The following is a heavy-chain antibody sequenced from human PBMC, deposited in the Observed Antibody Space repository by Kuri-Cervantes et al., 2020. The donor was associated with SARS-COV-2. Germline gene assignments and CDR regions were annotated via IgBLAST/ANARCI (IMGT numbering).Heavy chain of an antibody. CDR3: AKVGYSSPGVYYYYYYMDV. J-gene: IGHJ6*03. CDR1: GFTFDDYA. V-gene: IGHV3-66*01. D-gene: IGHD6-13*01. CDR2: IYSGGST. Sequence: GGSLRLSCAASGFTFDDYAMHWVRQAPGKGLEWVSVIYSGGSTYYADSVKGRFTISRDNSKNTLYLQMNSLRAEDTAVYYCAKVGYSSPGVYYYYYYMDVWGKGTTVTVSS.